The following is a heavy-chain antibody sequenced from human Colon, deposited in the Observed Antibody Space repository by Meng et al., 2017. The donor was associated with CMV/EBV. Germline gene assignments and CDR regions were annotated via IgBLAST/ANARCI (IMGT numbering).Heavy chain of an antibody. CDR2: IKQDGSET. CDR3: ARDWPVACIEPNPYVFDN. Sequence: GGSLRLSCAVSGFTFSRYWRSWVRQAPGKGLEWVAHIKQDGSETHYVDSVRGRFTISRDNAKNSLSLQMNRLRAEDTAVYYCARDWPVACIEPNPYVFDNWGQGTLVTVSS. D-gene: IGHD6-19*01. V-gene: IGHV3-7*01. J-gene: IGHJ4*02. CDR1: GFTFSRYW.